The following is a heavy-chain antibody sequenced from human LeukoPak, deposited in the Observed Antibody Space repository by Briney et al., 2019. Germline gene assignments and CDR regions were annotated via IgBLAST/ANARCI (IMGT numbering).Heavy chain of an antibody. CDR3: ARRTYYYDSSGHARGYFRN. CDR2: IYYSGST. V-gene: IGHV4-39*01. D-gene: IGHD3-22*01. Sequence: PSETLSLTCTVSGGSISSSSYYWGWIRQPPGKGLEWIGSIYYSGSTYYNPSLKSRVTISVDTSKNQFSLKLSSVTAADTAVYYCARRTYYYDSSGHARGYFRNRGQGTLVTVSS. J-gene: IGHJ1*01. CDR1: GGSISSSSYY.